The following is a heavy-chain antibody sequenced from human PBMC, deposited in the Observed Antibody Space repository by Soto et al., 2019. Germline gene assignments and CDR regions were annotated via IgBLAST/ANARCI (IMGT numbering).Heavy chain of an antibody. CDR3: ARDLGGLGAPFDN. Sequence: QVQLVQSGAEVKKPGASVKVSCKAAGYSFTAYYIHWVRQAPGQGFEWMGWIKPTSGGTNYAQKFQGRVTVTRDTSISTACMELTRLRSDDTAVYYCARDLGGLGAPFDNWGKGPRVTVSS. V-gene: IGHV1-2*02. D-gene: IGHD3-16*01. CDR1: GYSFTAYY. J-gene: IGHJ4*02. CDR2: IKPTSGGT.